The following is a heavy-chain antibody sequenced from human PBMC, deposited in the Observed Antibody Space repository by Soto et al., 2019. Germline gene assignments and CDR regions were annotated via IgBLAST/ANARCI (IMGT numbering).Heavy chain of an antibody. CDR1: GGTFSSST. Sequence: SVKVSCKASGGTFSSSTISWVRQAPGQGLEWMGRVIPNLGVTNYAKKFQGRFTIVVDTSTSTAYMELNSLRYEDTAVYYCARDKGYCSDTSCPDFDYWGQGTLVTVSS. CDR3: ARDKGYCSDTSCPDFDY. CDR2: VIPNLGVT. D-gene: IGHD2-15*01. J-gene: IGHJ4*02. V-gene: IGHV1-69*04.